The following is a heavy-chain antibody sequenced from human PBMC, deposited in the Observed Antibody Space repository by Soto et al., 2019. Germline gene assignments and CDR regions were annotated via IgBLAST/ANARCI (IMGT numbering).Heavy chain of an antibody. CDR2: ISGSSGNT. Sequence: PGGSLRLSCTASGFTFGNYAMNWVRQAPGKGLEWVSSISGSSGNTYFAASVKGRFTISRDNSKNTLYLQLNSLRADDTAVYYCAKVPPSRRYFDYWGQGTLVTVSS. D-gene: IGHD3-16*02. J-gene: IGHJ4*02. V-gene: IGHV3-23*01. CDR1: GFTFGNYA. CDR3: AKVPPSRRYFDY.